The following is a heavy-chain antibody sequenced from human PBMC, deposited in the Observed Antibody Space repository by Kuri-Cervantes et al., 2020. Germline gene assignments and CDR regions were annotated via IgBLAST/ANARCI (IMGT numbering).Heavy chain of an antibody. V-gene: IGHV4-34*01. CDR2: INHSGST. CDR1: GGSFSGYY. J-gene: IGHJ3*02. Sequence: SETLSLTCAVYGGSFSGYYWSWIRQPPGKGLEWIGEINHSGSTNYNPSLKSRVTISVDTSKNQFSLKLSSVTAADTAVYYCARVGRAVWEENAFDIWGQGTMVTVSS. D-gene: IGHD3-16*01. CDR3: ARVGRAVWEENAFDI.